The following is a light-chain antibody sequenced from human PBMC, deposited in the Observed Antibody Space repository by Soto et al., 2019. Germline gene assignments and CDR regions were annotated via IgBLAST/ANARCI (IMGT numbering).Light chain of an antibody. CDR1: QSVSSSY. V-gene: IGKV3-20*01. CDR2: GAA. J-gene: IGKJ1*01. CDR3: HLYGSSPPWT. Sequence: EMVLTQSPGTLSLSAGERATLSCRASQSVSSSYLAWYQQKPGQAPRLLIYGAASRATGIPDRFSGSGSGTDFTLTISRLEPEDFAVYYCHLYGSSPPWTFGQGTKVDIK.